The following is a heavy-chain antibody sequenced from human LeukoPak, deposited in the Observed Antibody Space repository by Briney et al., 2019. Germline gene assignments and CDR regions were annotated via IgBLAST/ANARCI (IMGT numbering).Heavy chain of an antibody. CDR2: ISSSGSTI. Sequence: GGSLGLSCAASGFTFSDYYMSWIRQAPGKGLEWVSYISSSGSTIYYADSVKGRFTISRDNAKNSLYLQMNSLRAEDTAVYYCARESTVTSYFDYWGQGTLVTVSS. D-gene: IGHD4-17*01. CDR3: ARESTVTSYFDY. J-gene: IGHJ4*02. CDR1: GFTFSDYY. V-gene: IGHV3-11*01.